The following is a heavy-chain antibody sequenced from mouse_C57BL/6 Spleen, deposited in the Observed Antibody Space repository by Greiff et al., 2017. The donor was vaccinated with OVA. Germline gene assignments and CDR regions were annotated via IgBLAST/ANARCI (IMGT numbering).Heavy chain of an antibody. CDR3: ARYTPTRMDY. V-gene: IGHV7-3*01. J-gene: IGHJ2*01. Sequence: EVQLVESGGGLVQPGGSLSLSCAASGFTFTDYYMSWVRQPPGKALEWLGFIRHKANGYTTEYSATVKGRFTISRDNTQSILYLQMNALRAEDSATDYCARYTPTRMDYWGQGTTLTVSA. CDR2: IRHKANGYTT. CDR1: GFTFTDYY.